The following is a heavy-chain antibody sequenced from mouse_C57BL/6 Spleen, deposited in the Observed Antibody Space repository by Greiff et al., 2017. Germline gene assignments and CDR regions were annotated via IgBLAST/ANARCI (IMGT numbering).Heavy chain of an antibody. J-gene: IGHJ4*01. V-gene: IGHV2-9-1*01. CDR2: IWTGGGT. Sequence: VMLVESGPGLVAPSQSLSITCTVSGFSLTSYAISWVRQPPGKGLEWLGVIWTGGGTNYNSALKSRLSISKDNSKSQVFLKMNSLQTDDTARYYCARERYYYGSYYAMDYWGQGTSVTVSS. CDR1: GFSLTSYA. D-gene: IGHD1-1*01. CDR3: ARERYYYGSYYAMDY.